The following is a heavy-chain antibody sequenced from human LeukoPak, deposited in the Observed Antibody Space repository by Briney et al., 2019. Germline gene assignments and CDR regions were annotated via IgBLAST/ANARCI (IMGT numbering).Heavy chain of an antibody. Sequence: GSLRLSCAASGFTFSSYWMSWVRQAPGKGLEWVANIKQDGSEKYYVDSVKGRFTISRDNAKNSLYLQMNSLRAEDTAVYYCARDSGRGVYYYMDVWGKGTTVTVSS. V-gene: IGHV3-7*01. CDR1: GFTFSSYW. D-gene: IGHD2-15*01. CDR2: IKQDGSEK. CDR3: ARDSGRGVYYYMDV. J-gene: IGHJ6*03.